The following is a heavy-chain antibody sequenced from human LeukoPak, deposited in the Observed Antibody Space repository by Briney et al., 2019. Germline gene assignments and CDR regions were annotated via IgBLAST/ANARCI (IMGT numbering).Heavy chain of an antibody. CDR2: ISSSGSTI. Sequence: GGSLRLYCAASGFTCSSYEMNWVRQAPGKGLEWVSYISSSGSTIYYADSVKGRFTISRDNAKNSMYLQMNSLRAEDTAVYYCAREYYYDSSGYYPLDYFDYWGQGTLVTVSS. V-gene: IGHV3-48*03. CDR1: GFTCSSYE. D-gene: IGHD3-22*01. J-gene: IGHJ4*02. CDR3: AREYYYDSSGYYPLDYFDY.